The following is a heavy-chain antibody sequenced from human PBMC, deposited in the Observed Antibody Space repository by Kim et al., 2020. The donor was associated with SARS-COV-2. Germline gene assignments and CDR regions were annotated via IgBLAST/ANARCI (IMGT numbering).Heavy chain of an antibody. CDR2: ISSSSSTI. J-gene: IGHJ6*02. Sequence: GGSLRLSCAASGFTFSSYEMNWVRQAPGKGLEWVSYISSSSSTIYYADSVKGRFTISRDNAKNSLYLQMNSLRAEDTAVYYCARDDSGYGHTDYYYYGMDVWGQGTTVTVPS. CDR1: GFTFSSYE. V-gene: IGHV3-48*03. D-gene: IGHD5-12*01. CDR3: ARDDSGYGHTDYYYYGMDV.